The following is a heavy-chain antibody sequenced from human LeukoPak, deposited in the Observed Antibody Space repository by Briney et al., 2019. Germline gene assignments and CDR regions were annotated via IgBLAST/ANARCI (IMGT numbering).Heavy chain of an antibody. V-gene: IGHV1-18*01. CDR1: GYTFTNYG. J-gene: IGHJ4*02. CDR2: ISAYNGNT. Sequence: ASVKVSCKASGYTFTNYGISWVRQAPGQGLEWMGWISAYNGNTNYAQKLQGRVTMTTDTSTSTAYMELRSLRSDVTAVYYCARAHGYDSSGYSEAYFDYWGQGTLVTVSS. CDR3: ARAHGYDSSGYSEAYFDY. D-gene: IGHD3-22*01.